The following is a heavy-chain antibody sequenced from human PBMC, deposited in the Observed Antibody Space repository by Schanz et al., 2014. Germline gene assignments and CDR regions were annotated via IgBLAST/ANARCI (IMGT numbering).Heavy chain of an antibody. CDR3: ARSPSMEV. J-gene: IGHJ6*02. CDR1: GFTFSDHH. V-gene: IGHV3-72*01. CDR2: TRNKDNSYTT. Sequence: EVQVVESGGGLVQPGGSLRLSCAASGFTFSDHHMDWVRQAPGKGLEWLGRTRNKDNSYTTGYYAYVKGRFTISRDESNNSLYLQMTSLKTEDTDVYYCARSPSMEVWGQGTMVTVSS.